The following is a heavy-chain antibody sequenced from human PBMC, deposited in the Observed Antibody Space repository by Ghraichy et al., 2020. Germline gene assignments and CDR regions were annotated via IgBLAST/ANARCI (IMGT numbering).Heavy chain of an antibody. CDR2: ISAYNGNT. V-gene: IGHV1-18*01. CDR3: ARVLIPYYDFWSGYRYYFDY. Sequence: ASVKVSCKASGYTFTSYGISWVRQAPGQGLEWMGWISAYNGNTNYAQKLQGRVTMTTDTSTSTAYMELRSLRSDDTAVYYCARVLIPYYDFWSGYRYYFDYWGQGTLVTVSS. D-gene: IGHD3-3*01. J-gene: IGHJ4*02. CDR1: GYTFTSYG.